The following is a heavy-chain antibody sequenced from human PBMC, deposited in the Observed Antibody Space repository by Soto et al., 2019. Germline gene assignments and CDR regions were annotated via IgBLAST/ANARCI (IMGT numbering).Heavy chain of an antibody. V-gene: IGHV4-30-2*01. CDR2: MYHSGTA. J-gene: IGHJ5*02. Sequence: SETLSLTCAVSGGSIRSGSYSWAWIRQPPGKDLEWIGFMYHSGTASYNPSLKSRITISVDESKNLFSLNLTSVTAADTAVYYCASADPLLGRFDPGGRGTPVTVSS. CDR1: GGSIRSGSYS. D-gene: IGHD1-26*01. CDR3: ASADPLLGRFDP.